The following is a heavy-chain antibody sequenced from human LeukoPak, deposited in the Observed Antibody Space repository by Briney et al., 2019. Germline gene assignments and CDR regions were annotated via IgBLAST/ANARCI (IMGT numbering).Heavy chain of an antibody. D-gene: IGHD3-9*01. CDR3: ARAPLTRDAFDI. CDR2: IIPILGIA. Sequence: SVKVSCEASGGTFSSYAISWVRQAPGQGLEWMGRIIPILGIANYAQKFQGRVTITADKSTSTAYMELSSLRSEDTAVYYCARAPLTRDAFDIWGQGTMVTVSS. CDR1: GGTFSSYA. J-gene: IGHJ3*02. V-gene: IGHV1-69*04.